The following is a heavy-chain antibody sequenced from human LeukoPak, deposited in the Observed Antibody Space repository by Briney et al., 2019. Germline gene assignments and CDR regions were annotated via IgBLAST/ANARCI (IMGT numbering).Heavy chain of an antibody. D-gene: IGHD3-10*01. CDR2: IIPIFGTA. J-gene: IGHJ3*02. Sequence: ASVKVSCKASGGTFSSYAISWVRQALGQGLEWMGGIIPIFGTANYAQKFQGRVTITTDESTGTAYMELSSLRSEDTAVYYCARSGEVPDAFDIWGQGTMVTVSS. CDR3: ARSGEVPDAFDI. V-gene: IGHV1-69*05. CDR1: GGTFSSYA.